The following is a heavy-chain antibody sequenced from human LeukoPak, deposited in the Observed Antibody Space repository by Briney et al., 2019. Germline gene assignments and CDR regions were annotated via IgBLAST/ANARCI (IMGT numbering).Heavy chain of an antibody. CDR1: GFTFRSYW. Sequence: PGGPLRLSCTVSGFTFRSYWMSGLREASGKGLEWVANIKQDGSEKFYVDSVKGRFTVSRDNAKNSLYLQMNNLRAEDTAVYYCAGASGGERYWGQGTLVTVSS. V-gene: IGHV3-7*04. CDR3: AGASGGERY. CDR2: IKQDGSEK. D-gene: IGHD3-10*01. J-gene: IGHJ4*02.